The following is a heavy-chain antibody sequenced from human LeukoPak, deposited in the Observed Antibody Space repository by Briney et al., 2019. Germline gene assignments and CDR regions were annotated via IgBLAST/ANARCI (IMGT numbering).Heavy chain of an antibody. CDR2: IYYTGST. Sequence: SETLSLTCSVSGASISGGTYYWGWSRQPPGKGLEWIGSIYYTGSTYDNPSLKSRVTISVDTSKNQFSLKLSSVTAADTAVYYCARRGGSGRAFDYWGQGTLVTVSS. CDR1: GASISGGTYY. V-gene: IGHV4-39*01. D-gene: IGHD1-26*01. J-gene: IGHJ4*02. CDR3: ARRGGSGRAFDY.